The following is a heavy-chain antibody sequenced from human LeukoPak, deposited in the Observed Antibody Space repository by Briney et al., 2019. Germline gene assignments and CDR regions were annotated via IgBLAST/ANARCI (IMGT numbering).Heavy chain of an antibody. CDR3: ARKDGQNYDSSGYYDY. J-gene: IGHJ4*02. V-gene: IGHV1-69*13. CDR1: GGTFSSYA. Sequence: SVKVSCKASGGTFSSYAISWVRQAPGQGLEWMGGIIPIFGTANYAQKFQGRVTITADESTSTAYMELSSLRSEDTAVYYRARKDGQNYDSSGYYDYWGQGTLVTVSS. CDR2: IIPIFGTA. D-gene: IGHD3-22*01.